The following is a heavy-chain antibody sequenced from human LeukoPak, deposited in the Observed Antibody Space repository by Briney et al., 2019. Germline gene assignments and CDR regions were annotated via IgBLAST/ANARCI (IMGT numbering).Heavy chain of an antibody. CDR2: ISYDGSNK. Sequence: PGRSLRLSCAASGFTFSSFGMHWVRQAPGKGLEWVAVISYDGSNKYYADSVKGRFTMSRDNSKNTLYLQMNSLRAEDTAVYYCAKDPEGYSSRWYPPDYWGQGTLVSVSS. V-gene: IGHV3-30*18. CDR1: GFTFSSFG. D-gene: IGHD6-13*01. J-gene: IGHJ4*02. CDR3: AKDPEGYSSRWYPPDY.